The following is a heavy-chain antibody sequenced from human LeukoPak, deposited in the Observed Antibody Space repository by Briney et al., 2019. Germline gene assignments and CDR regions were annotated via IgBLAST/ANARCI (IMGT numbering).Heavy chain of an antibody. CDR3: ARVRDSDNWWGAFDI. V-gene: IGHV1-18*01. CDR1: GYRFSSSG. CDR2: ISTVNGNS. D-gene: IGHD1-1*01. J-gene: IGHJ3*02. Sequence: GASVKVSCKASGYRFSSSGITRVRQAPGQGPEWMGWISTVNGNSRYAQNFQGRVTLTTDTSTNTAHLELTSLRSDDTAIYYCARVRDSDNWWGAFDIWGQGTMVTVSS.